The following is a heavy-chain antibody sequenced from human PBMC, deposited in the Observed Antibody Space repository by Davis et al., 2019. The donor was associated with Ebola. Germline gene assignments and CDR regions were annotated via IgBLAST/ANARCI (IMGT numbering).Heavy chain of an antibody. CDR3: ARQPTGYYYDSSGYHTTGWYFDL. CDR2: IYYRGST. CDR1: GGSISSSSYY. V-gene: IGHV4-39*01. Sequence: SDTLSLTFTVSGGSISSSSYYWGWIRQPPGKGLEWIANIYYRGSTYYNPSLKSRVTISVDTSKNQFSLNLSSVTAADTAVYYCARQPTGYYYDSSGYHTTGWYFDLWGRGTLVTVSS. D-gene: IGHD3-22*01. J-gene: IGHJ2*01.